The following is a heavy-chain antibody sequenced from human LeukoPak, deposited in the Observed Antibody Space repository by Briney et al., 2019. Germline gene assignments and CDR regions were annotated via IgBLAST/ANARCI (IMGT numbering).Heavy chain of an antibody. D-gene: IGHD3-22*01. CDR2: ISYDGSDK. V-gene: IGHV3-30*18. CDR1: GFTFSSYG. CDR3: AKVLPPYDSSGNLDY. Sequence: GGSLRLSCAASGFTFSSYGMPWVRQAPGKGLEWVTIISYDGSDKYYADSVKGRFTISRDNSKNTLYLQMNSLRAEDTAVYYCAKVLPPYDSSGNLDYWGQGTLVTVSS. J-gene: IGHJ4*02.